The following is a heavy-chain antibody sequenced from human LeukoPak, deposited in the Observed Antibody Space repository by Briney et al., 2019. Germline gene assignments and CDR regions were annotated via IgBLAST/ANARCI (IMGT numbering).Heavy chain of an antibody. CDR3: ARDRFPSSSSYAVDY. J-gene: IGHJ4*02. CDR1: GGSISSSGYY. Sequence: SETLSLTCTVCGGSISSSGYYWGWIRQPPGKGLEWIGSIYYSGSTYYNPSLKSRVTISVDTSKNQFSLKLSSVTAADTAVYYCARDRFPSSSSYAVDYWGQGTLVTVSS. V-gene: IGHV4-39*07. D-gene: IGHD6-6*01. CDR2: IYYSGST.